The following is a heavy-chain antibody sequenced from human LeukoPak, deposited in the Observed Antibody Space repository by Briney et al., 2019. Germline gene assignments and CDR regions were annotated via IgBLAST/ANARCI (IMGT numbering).Heavy chain of an antibody. J-gene: IGHJ6*03. CDR2: IKPDGGEK. CDR3: ARDHTGYEYGSFSYHYQYMDV. V-gene: IGHV3-7*01. Sequence: GGSLRLSCAAFGFPLSSYAMSWVRQAPGKGLEWVANIKPDGGEKYYADSVKGRFTISRDNAKNSMYLQMNSLRADDTAVYYCARDHTGYEYGSFSYHYQYMDVWGKGTTVTVSS. CDR1: GFPLSSYA. D-gene: IGHD5-12*01.